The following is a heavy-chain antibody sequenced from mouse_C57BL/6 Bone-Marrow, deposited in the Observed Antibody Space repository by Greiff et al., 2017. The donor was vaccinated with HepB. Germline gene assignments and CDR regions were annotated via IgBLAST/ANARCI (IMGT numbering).Heavy chain of an antibody. D-gene: IGHD2-2*01. Sequence: EVKLQESGGGLVKPGGSLKLSCAASGFTFSDYGMHWVRQAPEKGLEWVAYISSGSSTIYYADTVKGRFTISRDNAKNTLFLQMTSLRSEDTAMYYCARPSMVTGSWFAYWGQGTLVTVSA. CDR2: ISSGSSTI. V-gene: IGHV5-17*01. CDR3: ARPSMVTGSWFAY. J-gene: IGHJ3*01. CDR1: GFTFSDYG.